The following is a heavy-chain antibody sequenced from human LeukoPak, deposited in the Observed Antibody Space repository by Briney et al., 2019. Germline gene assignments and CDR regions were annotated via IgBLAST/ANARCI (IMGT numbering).Heavy chain of an antibody. J-gene: IGHJ3*01. CDR3: AMKAVPRPRLYDAFDF. CDR1: GFTFSSYE. V-gene: IGHV3-48*03. CDR2: ISSSGSTI. D-gene: IGHD2-2*02. Sequence: GGSLRLSCAASGFTFSSYEMNWVRQAPGKGLEWVSYISSSGSTIYYADSVKGRFTISRDNSKNTMYLQMNSLRADDTAVYYCAMKAVPRPRLYDAFDFWGQGTVVTVSS.